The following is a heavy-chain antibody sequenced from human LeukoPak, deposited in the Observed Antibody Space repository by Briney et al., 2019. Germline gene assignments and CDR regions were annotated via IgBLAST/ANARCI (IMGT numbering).Heavy chain of an antibody. Sequence: GGSLRLSCAASGFTFSSYAMHWVRQAPGKGLEWVAVISYDGSNKYYADSVKGRFTISRDNSKNTLYLQMNSLRAEDTAVYYCAKDLTDYYFDYWGQGTLVTVSS. CDR2: ISYDGSNK. V-gene: IGHV3-30*04. CDR3: AKDLTDYYFDY. D-gene: IGHD3-3*01. J-gene: IGHJ4*02. CDR1: GFTFSSYA.